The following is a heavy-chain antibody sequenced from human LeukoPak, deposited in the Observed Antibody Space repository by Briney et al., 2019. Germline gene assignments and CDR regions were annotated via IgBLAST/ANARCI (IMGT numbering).Heavy chain of an antibody. CDR1: GYTFTAYY. Sequence: ASVKVSCKASGYTFTAYYMHWVRQAPGQGLEWLGWINPNSGGTNYAQKFQGRVTMTRDTSITTAYMELSRLSSDDTAVYYCASSVSSRRAIIDYWGQGTLDTVSS. V-gene: IGHV1-2*02. J-gene: IGHJ4*02. D-gene: IGHD6-13*01. CDR3: ASSVSSRRAIIDY. CDR2: INPNSGGT.